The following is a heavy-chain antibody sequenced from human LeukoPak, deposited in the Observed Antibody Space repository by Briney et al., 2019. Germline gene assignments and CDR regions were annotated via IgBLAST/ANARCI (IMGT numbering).Heavy chain of an antibody. CDR3: AKNGDRGAYCSGGTCYPYYYYYMDV. Sequence: GGSLRLSCAASGLTFSSYGMSWVRQAPGRGLEWVSAISTTGGTTYYADSVRGRFTISRDNSRNTLYLQMNSLRAEDTAIYYCAKNGDRGAYCSGGTCYPYYYYYMDVWGKGTTVTVSS. V-gene: IGHV3-23*01. CDR2: ISTTGGTT. CDR1: GLTFSSYG. D-gene: IGHD2-15*01. J-gene: IGHJ6*03.